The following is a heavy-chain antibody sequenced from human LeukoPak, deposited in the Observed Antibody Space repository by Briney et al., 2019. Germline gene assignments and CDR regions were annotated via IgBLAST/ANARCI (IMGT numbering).Heavy chain of an antibody. D-gene: IGHD2/OR15-2a*01. V-gene: IGHV3-74*01. CDR3: ARAFSGPDS. CDR2: VKRDGSTT. J-gene: IGHJ4*02. Sequence: GGSLRLSCAASGFTFSAYWMDWVRQAPGKGLVWVSRVKRDGSTTVYADSVKGRFTISRDNVKNTVYLQMSSLRVEDTGVYYCARAFSGPDSWGQGTLVTVSS. CDR1: GFTFSAYW.